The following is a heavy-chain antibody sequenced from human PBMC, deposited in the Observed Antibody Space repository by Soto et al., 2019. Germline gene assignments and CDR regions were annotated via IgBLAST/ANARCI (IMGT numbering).Heavy chain of an antibody. CDR1: GFTVSSNY. J-gene: IGHJ4*02. D-gene: IGHD1-26*01. V-gene: IGHV3-66*01. CDR2: IYSGGNT. CDR3: ARGFRGEGAYGAGAFFDY. Sequence: GGSLRLSCAASGFTVSSNYMSWVRQAPGKGLEWVSAIYSGGNTYYADSVKGRFTISRDNSKNTLYLQMNSLRAEDTAVYYCARGFRGEGAYGAGAFFDYWAQGTLVTVAS.